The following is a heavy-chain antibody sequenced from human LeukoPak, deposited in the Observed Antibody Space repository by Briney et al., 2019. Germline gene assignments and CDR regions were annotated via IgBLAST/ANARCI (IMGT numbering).Heavy chain of an antibody. Sequence: GGSLRLSCAASGFTFSSYGMHWVRQAPGKGLEWVAFIRYDGSNKYYADSVKGRFTISKDNSKNTLYLQMNSLRAEDTAVYYCAKHFDSSGRPRAGFDCRGQGTLVTVSS. J-gene: IGHJ4*02. CDR2: IRYDGSNK. CDR3: AKHFDSSGRPRAGFDC. V-gene: IGHV3-30*02. CDR1: GFTFSSYG. D-gene: IGHD3-22*01.